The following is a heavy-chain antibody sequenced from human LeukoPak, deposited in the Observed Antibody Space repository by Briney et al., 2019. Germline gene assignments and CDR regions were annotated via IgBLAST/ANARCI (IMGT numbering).Heavy chain of an antibody. CDR2: IYYSGST. CDR3: ARIITYYDFSCWFDP. D-gene: IGHD3-3*01. V-gene: IGHV4-39*01. Sequence: SETLSLTCTVSGDSISSSLYYWAWIRQPPGKGLEWIGSIYYSGSTYFNPSLKSRVTISVDTSKNQFSLKLSSVTAADTAVYYCARIITYYDFSCWFDPWGQGTLVTVSS. CDR1: GDSISSSLYY. J-gene: IGHJ5*02.